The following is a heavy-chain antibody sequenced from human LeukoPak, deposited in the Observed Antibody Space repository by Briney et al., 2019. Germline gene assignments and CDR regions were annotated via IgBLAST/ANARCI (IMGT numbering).Heavy chain of an antibody. J-gene: IGHJ4*02. CDR3: AARMITFGGVIED. CDR1: GFTFSSYS. D-gene: IGHD3-16*02. Sequence: GGSLRLSCAASGFTFSSYSMNWVRQAPGKGLEWVSSISSSSSYIYYADSVKGRFTISRHNSKNTLYLQMNSLRAEDTAVYYCAARMITFGGVIEDWGQGTLVTVSS. CDR2: ISSSSSYI. V-gene: IGHV3-21*04.